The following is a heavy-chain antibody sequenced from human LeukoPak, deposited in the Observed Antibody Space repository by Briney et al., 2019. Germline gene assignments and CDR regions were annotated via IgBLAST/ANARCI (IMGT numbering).Heavy chain of an antibody. CDR2: IYYSGST. Sequence: PSETLSLTCTVSGGSISSYYWSRIRQPPGKGLEWIGYIYYSGSTNYNPSLKSRVTMSVDTSKNQFSLKLSSVTAADTAMYYCAREVADYGGYYYYHYMDVWGKGTTVTISS. CDR1: GGSISSYY. CDR3: AREVADYGGYYYYHYMDV. D-gene: IGHD4-23*01. J-gene: IGHJ6*03. V-gene: IGHV4-59*12.